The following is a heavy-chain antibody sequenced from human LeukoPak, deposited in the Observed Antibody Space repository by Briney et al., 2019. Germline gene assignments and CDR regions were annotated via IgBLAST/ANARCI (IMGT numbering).Heavy chain of an antibody. V-gene: IGHV4-59*01. J-gene: IGHJ6*04. D-gene: IGHD5-18*01. CDR1: GGSFSSYY. Sequence: SETLSLTCTVSGGSFSSYYWSWIRQPPGKGLEWIGYIYYSGSTDYNPSLKSRVTISVETSKNQFSLNLSSVTAADTAVYYCARGDRGYSYVGDVWGKGTTVTISS. CDR2: IYYSGST. CDR3: ARGDRGYSYVGDV.